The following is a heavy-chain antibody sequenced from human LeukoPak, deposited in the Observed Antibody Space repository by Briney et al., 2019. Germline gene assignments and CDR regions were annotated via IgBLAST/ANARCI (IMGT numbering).Heavy chain of an antibody. CDR2: IYYSGST. V-gene: IGHV4-59*01. CDR3: ARGRDNSGYYPFDY. Sequence: SETLSLTCTVSGGSISSYYWSWIRQPPGKGLEWIGHIYYSGSTNYNPSLNSRVIMSVDTSKTQFSLKLSSVTAADTAVYYCARGRDNSGYYPFDYWGQGTLVTVSS. CDR1: GGSISSYY. D-gene: IGHD3-22*01. J-gene: IGHJ4*02.